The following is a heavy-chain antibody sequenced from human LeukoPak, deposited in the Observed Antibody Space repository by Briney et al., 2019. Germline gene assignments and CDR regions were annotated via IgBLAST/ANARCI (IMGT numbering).Heavy chain of an antibody. Sequence: ASVKVSCNISGNTFTGYYMHWVRQAPGQGLEWMGWINPKSGGTVYAEKFQGRVTMTRDTSISTVYMEMSSLRSDDTAVYYCARGATRATDYWGQGTLVTVSS. V-gene: IGHV1-2*02. J-gene: IGHJ4*02. CDR3: ARGATRATDY. CDR1: GNTFTGYY. CDR2: INPKSGGT. D-gene: IGHD5-12*01.